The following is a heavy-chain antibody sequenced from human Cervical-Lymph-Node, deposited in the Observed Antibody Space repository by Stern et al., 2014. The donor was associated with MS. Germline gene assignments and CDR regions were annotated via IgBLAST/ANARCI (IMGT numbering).Heavy chain of an antibody. V-gene: IGHV1-69*08. CDR2: STPIFGTA. Sequence: QVQLVQSGAEGKKPGSSVKVSCKAFGRTFSSYTMSWVRQAPGQGLEWMGRSTPIFGTANYAQKFQDRVTINADKFTSTAYMALNSLRSEDTAVYYCAREALLGGNYYALDVWGQGTTVTVSS. CDR1: GRTFSSYT. D-gene: IGHD2-15*01. J-gene: IGHJ6*02. CDR3: AREALLGGNYYALDV.